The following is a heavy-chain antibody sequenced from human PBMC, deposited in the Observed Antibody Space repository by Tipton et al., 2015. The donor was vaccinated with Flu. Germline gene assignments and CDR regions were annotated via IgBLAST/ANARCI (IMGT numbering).Heavy chain of an antibody. J-gene: IGHJ6*02. CDR2: IYHSGTT. CDR3: ARSMVGVFGVVEGCHGMDV. CDR1: GYSIRSAYY. Sequence: TLSLTCSVSGYSIRSAYYWGWVRRPPGKGLEWIGTIYHSGTTYYNPSLKSRLTISVDTSKNQFSLKMSSVSAADTAVYYCARSMVGVFGVVEGCHGMDVWGQGTTVSVSS. V-gene: IGHV4-38-2*01. D-gene: IGHD3-3*01.